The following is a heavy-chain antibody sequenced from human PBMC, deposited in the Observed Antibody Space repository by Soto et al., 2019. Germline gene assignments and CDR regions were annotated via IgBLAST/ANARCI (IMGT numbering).Heavy chain of an antibody. Sequence: QVQLVESGGGVVQPGRSLRLSCAASGFTFSSYGLHWVRQAPGKGLEWVAVISYDGSNKYYADSVKGRFTISRDNSKNTLYLQMNSLRAEDTAVYYCAKERYYYDSSGYGYWGQGTLVTVSS. CDR3: AKERYYYDSSGYGY. V-gene: IGHV3-30*18. J-gene: IGHJ4*02. CDR2: ISYDGSNK. D-gene: IGHD3-22*01. CDR1: GFTFSSYG.